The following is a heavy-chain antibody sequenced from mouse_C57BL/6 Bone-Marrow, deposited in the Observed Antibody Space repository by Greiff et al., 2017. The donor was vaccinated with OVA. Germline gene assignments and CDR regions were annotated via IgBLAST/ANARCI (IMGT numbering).Heavy chain of an antibody. CDR3: AREVVRYAMDY. V-gene: IGHV1-82*01. CDR2: IYPGDGDT. Sequence: QVQLQQSGPELVKPGASVKISCKASGYAFRSSWMNWVKQRPGKGLEWIGRIYPGDGDTNYNGKFKGKATLTADKSSSTAYMQLSSLTSEDSAVYFCAREVVRYAMDYWGQGTSVTVSS. D-gene: IGHD1-1*01. J-gene: IGHJ4*01. CDR1: GYAFRSSW.